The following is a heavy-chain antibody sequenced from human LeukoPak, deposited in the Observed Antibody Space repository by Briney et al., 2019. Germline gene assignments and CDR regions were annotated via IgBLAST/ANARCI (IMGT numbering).Heavy chain of an antibody. CDR2: IYYSGST. CDR1: GGSTSGYY. V-gene: IGHV4-59*01. D-gene: IGHD6-13*01. CDR3: ARVYYSNSYDYWYFDL. Sequence: SETLSLTCTVSGGSTSGYYWSWIRQPPGKGLEWIGYIYYSGSTKYNPSLKTRVTISLDTSKNQFSLKLSSVTAADTAVYYCARVYYSNSYDYWYFDLWGRGTLVTVSS. J-gene: IGHJ2*01.